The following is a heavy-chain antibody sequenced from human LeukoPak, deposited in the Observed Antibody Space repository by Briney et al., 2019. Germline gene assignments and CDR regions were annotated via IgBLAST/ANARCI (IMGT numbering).Heavy chain of an antibody. V-gene: IGHV3-23*01. CDR2: ISGSGGRT. CDR1: GITLSNYG. D-gene: IGHD3-10*01. Sequence: GGSLRLSCAVSGITLSNYGMSWVRQAPGKGLEWVAGISGSGGRTNYADSVKGRFTISRDSPKNTLYLQMNSLRAEDTAVYFCAKRGVVIRVVLVGFHREAYYFDSWGQGALVTVSS. J-gene: IGHJ4*02. CDR3: AKRGVVIRVVLVGFHREAYYFDS.